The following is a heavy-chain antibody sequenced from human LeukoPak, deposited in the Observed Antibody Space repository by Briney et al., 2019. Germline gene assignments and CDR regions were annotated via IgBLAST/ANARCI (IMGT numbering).Heavy chain of an antibody. CDR2: INHSGST. CDR3: ARGIERRGMDV. CDR1: GGSFSGYY. V-gene: IGHV4-34*01. J-gene: IGHJ6*04. Sequence: SETLSLTCAVYGGSFSGYYWSWIRQPPGKGLEWIGEINHSGSTNYNPSLKSRVTISVDTSKNQFSLKLSSVTAADTAVYYCARGIERRGMDVWGKGTTVTVSS.